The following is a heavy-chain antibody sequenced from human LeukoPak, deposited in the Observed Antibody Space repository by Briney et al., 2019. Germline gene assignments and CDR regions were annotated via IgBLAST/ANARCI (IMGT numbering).Heavy chain of an antibody. Sequence: GGSLRLSCAASGFTVSSNYMSWVRQAPGKGLEWVSSISSSSSYIYYADSVKGRFTISRDNAKNSLYLQMNSLRAEDTAVYYCARDPKYYYDSSGYPFDYWGQGTLVTVSS. CDR1: GFTVSSNY. CDR3: ARDPKYYYDSSGYPFDY. J-gene: IGHJ4*02. D-gene: IGHD3-22*01. CDR2: ISSSSSYI. V-gene: IGHV3-21*01.